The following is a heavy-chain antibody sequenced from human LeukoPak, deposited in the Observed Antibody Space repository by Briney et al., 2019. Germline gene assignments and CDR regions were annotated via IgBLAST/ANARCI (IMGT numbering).Heavy chain of an antibody. CDR1: GYTLTELS. CDR3: ARQSGDYSYYYYMDV. CDR2: FDPEDGET. D-gene: IGHD2-21*02. Sequence: ASVKVSCKVSGYTLTELSMHWLRQAPGKGLEWMGGFDPEDGETIYAQKFQGRVTMTEDTSTDTAYMELSSLRSEDTAMYYCARQSGDYSYYYYMDVWGKGTTVTISS. J-gene: IGHJ6*03. V-gene: IGHV1-24*01.